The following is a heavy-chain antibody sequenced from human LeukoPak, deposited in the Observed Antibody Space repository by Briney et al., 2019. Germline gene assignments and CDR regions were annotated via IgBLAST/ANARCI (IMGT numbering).Heavy chain of an antibody. Sequence: GGSLRLSCAASGFTFSSYAMHWVRQAPGKGLEWVAVISYDGSNKYYADSVKGRFTISRDNSKNTLYLQMNSLRAEDTAVYYCAKRLGYSSSWAISDYWGQGTLVTVSS. CDR1: GFTFSSYA. CDR2: ISYDGSNK. V-gene: IGHV3-30-3*02. J-gene: IGHJ4*02. D-gene: IGHD6-13*01. CDR3: AKRLGYSSSWAISDY.